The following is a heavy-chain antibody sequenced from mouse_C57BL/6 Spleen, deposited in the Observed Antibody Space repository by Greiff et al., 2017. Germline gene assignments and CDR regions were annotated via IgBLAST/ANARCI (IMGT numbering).Heavy chain of an antibody. CDR2: IYPGSGST. J-gene: IGHJ1*03. V-gene: IGHV1-55*01. D-gene: IGHD3-3*01. Sequence: QVQLQQPGAELVKPGASVKMSCKASGYTFTSYWLTWVKQRPGQGLEWIGDIYPGSGSTNYNEKFKSKANLTVDTSSSTAYMQLSSLTSEDSAVYYCARGDPCWYVDVWGTGTTVTVSS. CDR1: GYTFTSYW. CDR3: ARGDPCWYVDV.